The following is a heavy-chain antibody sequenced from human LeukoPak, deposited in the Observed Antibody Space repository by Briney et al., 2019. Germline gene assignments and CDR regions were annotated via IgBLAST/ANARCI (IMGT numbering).Heavy chain of an antibody. CDR1: GLSVSANY. D-gene: IGHD2/OR15-2a*01. Sequence: GGSLRLSCAASGLSVSANYMAWIRQPPGEGLEWLSNISAGGTDTNYADSVKVRFTISRDNIRNSLFLQMNSLRAEDTAVYYCARVGQEYYYGLDVWGQGTTVTVSS. V-gene: IGHV3-11*06. CDR3: ARVGQEYYYGLDV. CDR2: ISAGGTDT. J-gene: IGHJ6*02.